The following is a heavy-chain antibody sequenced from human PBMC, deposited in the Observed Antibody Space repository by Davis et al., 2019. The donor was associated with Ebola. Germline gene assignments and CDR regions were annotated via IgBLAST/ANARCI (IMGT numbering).Heavy chain of an antibody. CDR1: GFTFSRFP. D-gene: IGHD3-3*01. V-gene: IGHV3-30*04. Sequence: GGSLRLSCTASGFTFSRFPMHWVRQAPGKGLEWVTIISYDGSNKYYADSVKGRFTISRDNSKNTLYLQMNSLRAEDTAVYYCAKSGLSFGVVKYHYGMDVWGKGTTVTVSS. CDR3: AKSGLSFGVVKYHYGMDV. J-gene: IGHJ6*04. CDR2: ISYDGSNK.